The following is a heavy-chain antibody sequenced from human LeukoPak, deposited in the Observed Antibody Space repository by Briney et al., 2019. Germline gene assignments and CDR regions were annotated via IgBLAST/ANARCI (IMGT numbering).Heavy chain of an antibody. J-gene: IGHJ4*02. CDR3: AKRGDVIRVILVGFHKEAYYFDS. D-gene: IGHD3-22*01. CDR2: ISDRGSRT. V-gene: IGHV3-23*01. CDR1: GITLSNYG. Sequence: GGSLRLSCAVSGITLSNYGMSWVRQAPGKGLEGVAGISDRGSRTNYADSVKGRFTISTDHPKNTLYLQMNSLRAEGTAVYFCAKRGDVIRVILVGFHKEAYYFDSWGQGALVTVSS.